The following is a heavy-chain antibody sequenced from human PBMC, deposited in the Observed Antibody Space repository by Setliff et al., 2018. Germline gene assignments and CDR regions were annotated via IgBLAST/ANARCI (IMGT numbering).Heavy chain of an antibody. CDR2: IIPIFGTA. Sequence: SVKVSCKASGYTFTNYPIHWVRQAPGQRPEWMGRIIPIFGTANYAQKFQGRVTITADKSTSTAYMELSSLRSEDTAVYYCARDRPPYYYDSSGYYYSAGNFDYWGQGTLVTVSS. D-gene: IGHD3-22*01. V-gene: IGHV1-69*06. CDR1: GYTFTNYP. CDR3: ARDRPPYYYDSSGYYYSAGNFDY. J-gene: IGHJ4*02.